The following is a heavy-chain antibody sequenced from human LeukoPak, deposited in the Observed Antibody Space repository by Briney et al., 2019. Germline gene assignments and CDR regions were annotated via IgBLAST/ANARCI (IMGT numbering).Heavy chain of an antibody. Sequence: GGSLRLSCAASGFTFSGYGMHWVRQAPGKGLEWVTFIRYDGTNKNYADSVKGRFTISRDNSKNTLYLQMNSLRAEDTAVYYCARGPMGSSSWAAYYYMDVWGKGTTVTISS. J-gene: IGHJ6*03. V-gene: IGHV3-30*02. CDR3: ARGPMGSSSWAAYYYMDV. CDR1: GFTFSGYG. D-gene: IGHD6-13*01. CDR2: IRYDGTNK.